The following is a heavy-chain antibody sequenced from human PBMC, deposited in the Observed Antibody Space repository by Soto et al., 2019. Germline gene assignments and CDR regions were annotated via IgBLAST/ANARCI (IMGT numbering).Heavy chain of an antibody. V-gene: IGHV3-7*05. D-gene: IGHD6-19*01. CDR2: VKQDGSEI. J-gene: IGHJ4*02. CDR3: ARDPGISSGWYYFDY. Sequence: EVHLVESGGGLVQSGGSLRLSCAASGFTFSNHWMTSVRQAPGKGLEWVASVKQDGSEIYYGDSVKGRFTISRDNAKNSLFLQLNSLRAEDTAMYYCARDPGISSGWYYFDYWGQGTLVTVSS. CDR1: GFTFSNHW.